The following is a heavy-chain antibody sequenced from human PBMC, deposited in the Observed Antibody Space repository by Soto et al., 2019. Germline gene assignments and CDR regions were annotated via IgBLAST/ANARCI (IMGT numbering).Heavy chain of an antibody. CDR3: AGAAAAGHFDY. V-gene: IGHV4-30-4*01. J-gene: IGHJ4*02. CDR2: IYYSGST. CDR1: GGSISSGDYY. Sequence: SETLSLTCTVSGGSISSGDYYWSWIRQPPGKGLEWIGYIYYSGSTYYNPSLKSRVTISVDTSKNQFSLKLSSVTAADTAVYYCAGAAAAGHFDYWGQGTLVTVSS. D-gene: IGHD6-13*01.